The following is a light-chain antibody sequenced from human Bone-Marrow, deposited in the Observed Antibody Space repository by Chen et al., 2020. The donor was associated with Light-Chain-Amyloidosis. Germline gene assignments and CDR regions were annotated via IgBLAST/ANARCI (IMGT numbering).Light chain of an antibody. CDR3: QVWDRSSDRPV. V-gene: IGLV3-21*02. Sequence: SYVLTQLSSVSVAPGQTATIACGGNNIGSTSVHGYQQTPGQAPLLVVYDDGVRPSGIPERLSGSNSGNTATLTISRVEAGDEADYYCQVWDRSSDRPVFGGGTKLTVL. J-gene: IGLJ3*02. CDR1: NIGSTS. CDR2: DDG.